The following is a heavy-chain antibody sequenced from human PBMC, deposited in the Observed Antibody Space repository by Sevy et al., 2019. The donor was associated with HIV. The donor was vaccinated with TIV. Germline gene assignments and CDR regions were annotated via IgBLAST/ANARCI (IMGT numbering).Heavy chain of an antibody. CDR1: GFTFRSSV. CDR2: ISASGGST. J-gene: IGHJ4*02. Sequence: GGSLRLSCAAPGFTFRSSVMTWVRQAPGKGLEWVSSISASGGSTYYADSVKGRFTISRDNSKNIVDLEMNSLRSEDTATYFCARETRSGYFPWGQGTLVTVSS. D-gene: IGHD3-3*01. V-gene: IGHV3-23*01. CDR3: ARETRSGYFP.